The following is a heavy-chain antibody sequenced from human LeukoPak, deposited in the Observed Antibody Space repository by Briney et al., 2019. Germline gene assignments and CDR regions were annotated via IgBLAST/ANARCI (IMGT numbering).Heavy chain of an antibody. CDR2: ISSGGTVI. V-gene: IGHV3-48*03. J-gene: IGHJ4*02. D-gene: IGHD5-18*01. CDR1: GFTFSSYE. CDR3: ARGYSYGRVEY. Sequence: QPGGSLRLSCAASGFTFSSYEMNWVRQAPGKGLEFVSHISSGGTVIYYADSVKGRFTISRDNAKNSLDLHMNSLRAEDTAVYYCARGYSYGRVEYWGQGTLVTVSS.